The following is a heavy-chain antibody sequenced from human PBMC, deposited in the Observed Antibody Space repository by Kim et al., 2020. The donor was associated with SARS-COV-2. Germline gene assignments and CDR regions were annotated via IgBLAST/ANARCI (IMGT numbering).Heavy chain of an antibody. Sequence: ADSVKGRFTISRDNAKNSLYLQMNSLRAEDTAVYYCARGPRDSSGYLFDYWGQGTLVTVSS. CDR3: ARGPRDSSGYLFDY. J-gene: IGHJ4*02. V-gene: IGHV3-21*01. D-gene: IGHD3-22*01.